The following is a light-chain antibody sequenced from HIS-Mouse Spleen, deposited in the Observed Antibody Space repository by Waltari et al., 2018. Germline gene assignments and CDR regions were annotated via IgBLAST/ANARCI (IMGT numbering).Light chain of an antibody. CDR1: QSISSY. V-gene: IGKV1-39*01. CDR2: SAS. Sequence: DIQMTQSPSSLSASVGDRVTITYRASQSISSYLNWCHQKPGKAPKLLIYSASSLQSGVPSRFSGSGSGTEFTLTISSLQPEDFATYYCQQSYSTPTFGQGTRLEIK. J-gene: IGKJ5*01. CDR3: QQSYSTPT.